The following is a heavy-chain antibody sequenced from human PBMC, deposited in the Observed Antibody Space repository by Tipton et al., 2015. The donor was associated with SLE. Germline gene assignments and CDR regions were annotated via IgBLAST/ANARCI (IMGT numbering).Heavy chain of an antibody. Sequence: TLSLTCAVSGYSISSGYYWVWIRQPPGKGLEWIGYIYYTGSTHYNPSLKTRVTISVDTSKSQFSLNLRSVTAADTAVYYCAKGTGGAGNHRLDYWGQGTLVTVSS. CDR2: IYYTGST. D-gene: IGHD6-19*01. J-gene: IGHJ4*02. CDR3: AKGTGGAGNHRLDY. CDR1: GYSISSGYY. V-gene: IGHV4-38-2*01.